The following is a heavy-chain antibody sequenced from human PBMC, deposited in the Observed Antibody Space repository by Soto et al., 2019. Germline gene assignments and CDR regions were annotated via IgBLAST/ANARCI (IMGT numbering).Heavy chain of an antibody. V-gene: IGHV1-69*08. Sequence: QVQLVQSGAEVKKPGSSVKVSCKASGGTFSSYTISWVRQAPGQGLEWMGRIIPILGIANYAQKFQGRVTISADKSTSTAYMEVSSLSSEDTAVYYGARDVDYGDYGGCFDPWGQGTLVTVSS. CDR3: ARDVDYGDYGGCFDP. CDR2: IIPILGIA. D-gene: IGHD4-17*01. CDR1: GGTFSSYT. J-gene: IGHJ5*02.